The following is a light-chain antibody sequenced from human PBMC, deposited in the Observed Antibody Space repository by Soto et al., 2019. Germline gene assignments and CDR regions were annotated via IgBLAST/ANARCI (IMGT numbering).Light chain of an antibody. CDR2: DAS. V-gene: IGKV3-11*01. CDR1: QSVKSY. J-gene: IGKJ4*01. CDR3: QSRSSWPPVLT. Sequence: ENVLTQSPVTLSLSPGERATLSCRASQSVKSYLAWYQQKPGQAPSLLIYDASNRAAGIPARFSGSGSGTDFTLTISSLDPEDFAVYYCQSRSSWPPVLTFGGGTKVDIK.